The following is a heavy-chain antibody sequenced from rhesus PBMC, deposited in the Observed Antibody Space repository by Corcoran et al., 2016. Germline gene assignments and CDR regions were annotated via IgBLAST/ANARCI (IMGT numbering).Heavy chain of an antibody. CDR2: IGGSSGST. J-gene: IGHJ4*01. CDR1: GYSISSGYG. CDR3: SRGSYGIFDY. V-gene: IGHV4-127*01. D-gene: IGHD4-4*01. Sequence: QVQLQESGPGLVKPSETLSLTCAVSGYSISSGYGWSWIRQPPGKGLEWIGYIGGSSGSTNYNPSLKRRVNMSKDTSKNQCSLKLSSVTAADTAVYYCSRGSYGIFDYWGQGVLVTVSS.